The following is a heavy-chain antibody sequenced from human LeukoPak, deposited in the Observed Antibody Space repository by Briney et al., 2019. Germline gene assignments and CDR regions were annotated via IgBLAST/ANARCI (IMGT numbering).Heavy chain of an antibody. J-gene: IGHJ4*02. V-gene: IGHV3-23*01. CDR2: ISGSGGST. CDR1: GFTFSTYA. D-gene: IGHD3-9*01. CDR3: AKGYYFDILSGYSSLDS. Sequence: GGSLRLSCVASGFTFSTYAMSWVRQAPGKGLEWVSAISGSGGSTYYADSVKGRFTISGDDSKNTLYLQMNSLRAEDTAAYYCAKGYYFDILSGYSSLDSWGQGTLVTVSS.